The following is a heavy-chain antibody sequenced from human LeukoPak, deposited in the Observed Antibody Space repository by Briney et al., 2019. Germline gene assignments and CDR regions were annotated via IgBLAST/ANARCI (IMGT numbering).Heavy chain of an antibody. CDR2: ISGSGGST. V-gene: IGHV3-23*01. CDR3: AKVGKLLWFGELSSPSDY. D-gene: IGHD3-10*01. Sequence: GGTLRLSCAASGFTFSSYGMSWVRQAPGKGLEWVSAISGSGGSTYYADSVKGRFTISRDNSKNTLYLQMNSLRAEDTAVYYCAKVGKLLWFGELSSPSDYWGQGTLVTVSS. J-gene: IGHJ4*02. CDR1: GFTFSSYG.